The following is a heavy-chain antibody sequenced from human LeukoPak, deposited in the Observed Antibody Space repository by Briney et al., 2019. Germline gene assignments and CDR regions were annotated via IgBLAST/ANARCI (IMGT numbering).Heavy chain of an antibody. J-gene: IGHJ6*02. D-gene: IGHD4-17*01. CDR2: IWYDGSKE. CDR1: GFTFSNYG. V-gene: IGHV3-33*01. Sequence: GGSLRLSRAASGFTFSNYGMHWVRQAPGKGLEWVTVIWYDGSKEYYADSVKGRFTISRDNSKNTLYLQMNSLRAEDTAVYYCARPFDYGDYDSYYYGMDVWGQGTTVTVSS. CDR3: ARPFDYGDYDSYYYGMDV.